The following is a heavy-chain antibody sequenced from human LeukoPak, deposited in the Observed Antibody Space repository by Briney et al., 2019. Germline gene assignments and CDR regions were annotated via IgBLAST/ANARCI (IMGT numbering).Heavy chain of an antibody. Sequence: GGSLRLSCAASGFTFSSYIMNWVRQAPGKGLEWVSSISSRSSYIYYADSVKGRFTISRDNAKNSLYLQMNSLRAQDTAVYYCAREEGSGSYYNYWGQGTLVTVSS. J-gene: IGHJ4*02. D-gene: IGHD3-10*01. CDR3: AREEGSGSYYNY. V-gene: IGHV3-21*01. CDR1: GFTFSSYI. CDR2: ISSRSSYI.